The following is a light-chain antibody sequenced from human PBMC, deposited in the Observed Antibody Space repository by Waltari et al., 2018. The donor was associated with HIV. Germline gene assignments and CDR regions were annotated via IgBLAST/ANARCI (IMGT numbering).Light chain of an antibody. CDR3: MQALQTPT. V-gene: IGKV2-28*01. J-gene: IGKJ4*01. Sequence: DIVMTQSPLSLPVTPGEPASISCRSSQSLLQSNGYNYLHWYLQKPGQSPQLLIYLGSNRASGVPDRCSGSGSGTYFTLKISRVEAEDVGVYYCMQALQTPTFGGGTKVEIK. CDR1: QSLLQSNGYNY. CDR2: LGS.